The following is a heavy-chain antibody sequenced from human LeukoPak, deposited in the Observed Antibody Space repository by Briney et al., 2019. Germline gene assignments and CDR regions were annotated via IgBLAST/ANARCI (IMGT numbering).Heavy chain of an antibody. Sequence: SETLSLTCAVSGGSISSTSYYWAWIRQPPGKGLEWIGTIYYSGSTYHNPSLKSRVTLSVDTSRNQFSLRLSSVDAADTAVYYCAKAGVRYFDSSGLYAFDFWGQGTTVTVSS. CDR2: IYYSGST. J-gene: IGHJ3*01. CDR3: AKAGVRYFDSSGLYAFDF. D-gene: IGHD3-22*01. CDR1: GGSISSTSYY. V-gene: IGHV4-39*01.